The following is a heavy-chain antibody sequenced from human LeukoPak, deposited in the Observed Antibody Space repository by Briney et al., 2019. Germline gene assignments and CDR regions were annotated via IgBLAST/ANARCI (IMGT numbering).Heavy chain of an antibody. CDR3: ARVLSYYYDSSGYNGNWFDP. V-gene: IGHV4-34*01. J-gene: IGHJ5*02. Sequence: SETLSLTCAVYGGSFSGYYWSWIRQPPGKGLEWIGEINHSGSTNYNPSLKSRVTISVDTSKNQFSLKLSSVTAADTAVYYCARVLSYYYDSSGYNGNWFDPWGQGTLVTVSS. CDR2: INHSGST. CDR1: GGSFSGYY. D-gene: IGHD3-22*01.